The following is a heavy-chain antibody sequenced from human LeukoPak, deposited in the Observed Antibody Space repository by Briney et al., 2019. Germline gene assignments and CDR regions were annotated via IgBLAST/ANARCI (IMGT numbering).Heavy chain of an antibody. CDR3: AKDLSGATMFDY. CDR1: GFTFSSYG. CDR2: ISYDGSNK. D-gene: IGHD1-26*01. V-gene: IGHV3-30*18. Sequence: GGSLRLSCAASGFTFSSYGMHWVRQAPGKGLEWVAVISYDGSNKYYADSVKGRFTISRDNSKNTLYLQMNSLRAEDTAVYYCAKDLSGATMFDYWGQGTLVTVSS. J-gene: IGHJ4*02.